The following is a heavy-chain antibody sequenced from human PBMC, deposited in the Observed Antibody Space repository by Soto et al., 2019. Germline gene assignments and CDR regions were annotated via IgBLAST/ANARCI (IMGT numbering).Heavy chain of an antibody. V-gene: IGHV3-23*01. J-gene: IGHJ4*02. CDR3: AKGPEQLVHGVFDY. D-gene: IGHD6-6*01. CDR2: IGAGGGGT. Sequence: EVQLLESGGGLVQPGGSLRLSCAASGFTLTNYVMSWVRQPPGKGLEWVSGIGAGGGGTYYADSVKGRFTISRDNSKNTLYLQMNSLRAEETAVYYCAKGPEQLVHGVFDYWGQGTLVNVSS. CDR1: GFTLTNYV.